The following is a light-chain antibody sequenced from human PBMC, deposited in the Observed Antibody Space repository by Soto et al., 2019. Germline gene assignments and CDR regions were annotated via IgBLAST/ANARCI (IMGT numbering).Light chain of an antibody. Sequence: DIVMTQSPVSLSVSLGERATINCKSSQTVFHSSYNKDFLAWYQQKPGQPPKLLFYWASTRESGVPARFSGGGSGTDFSLTISSLQAEDVAVYYCQQYYSSLTFGQGTKLENK. CDR3: QQYYSSLT. V-gene: IGKV4-1*01. CDR2: WAS. J-gene: IGKJ2*01. CDR1: QTVFHSSYNKDF.